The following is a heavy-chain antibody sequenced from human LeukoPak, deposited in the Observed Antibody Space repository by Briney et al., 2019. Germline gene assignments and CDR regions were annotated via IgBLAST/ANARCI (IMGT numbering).Heavy chain of an antibody. Sequence: GGSLRLSCAASGFILSRYSMNWVRQAPGKGREWVSSISTGSSYIYYAGSLKGRFTISRDNAKNSLYLQMNSLRAEDTAVYYCARDRLGGAGDAFDIWGQGTMVTVSS. CDR1: GFILSRYS. J-gene: IGHJ3*02. CDR3: ARDRLGGAGDAFDI. D-gene: IGHD1-26*01. V-gene: IGHV3-21*01. CDR2: ISTGSSYI.